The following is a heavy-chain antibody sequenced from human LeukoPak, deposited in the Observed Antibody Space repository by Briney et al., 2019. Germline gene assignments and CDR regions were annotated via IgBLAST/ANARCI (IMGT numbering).Heavy chain of an antibody. Sequence: SETLSLTCTVSGGSISNYWSWIRQPPGKGLEWIGYIYYSGSTNYNPSLKSRVTISVDTSKNQFSLKLSSVTAADTAVYYCARWGTVTRSGHFDYWGQGTLVTVSS. J-gene: IGHJ4*02. V-gene: IGHV4-59*01. CDR2: IYYSGST. CDR1: GGSISNY. D-gene: IGHD4-17*01. CDR3: ARWGTVTRSGHFDY.